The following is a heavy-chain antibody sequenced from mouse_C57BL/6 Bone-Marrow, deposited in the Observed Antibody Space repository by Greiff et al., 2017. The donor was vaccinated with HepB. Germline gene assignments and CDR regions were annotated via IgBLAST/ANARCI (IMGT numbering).Heavy chain of an antibody. CDR3: ARGQLGRDY. D-gene: IGHD4-1*02. Sequence: EVQLQQSGPGLVKPSQSLSLTCSVTGYSITSGYYWNWIRQFPGNKLEWMGYISYDGSNNYNPSLKNRISITRDTSKNQFFLKLNSVTTEDTATYYCARGQLGRDYWGQGTTLTVSS. CDR1: GYSITSGYY. CDR2: ISYDGSN. V-gene: IGHV3-6*01. J-gene: IGHJ2*01.